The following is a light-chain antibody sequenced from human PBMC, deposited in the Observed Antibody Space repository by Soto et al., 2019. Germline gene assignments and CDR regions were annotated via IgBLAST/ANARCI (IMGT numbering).Light chain of an antibody. Sequence: DIVMTQSPLSLPVTPGEPASIPCRSSQSLLHSNGHNYLDWYVQKPGQSPQLLIYLGSNRASGVPDRFSGSGSGTDFTLKISRVEAEDVGVYYCMQALQTPLTFGGGTKVEIK. CDR2: LGS. CDR1: QSLLHSNGHNY. V-gene: IGKV2-28*01. J-gene: IGKJ4*01. CDR3: MQALQTPLT.